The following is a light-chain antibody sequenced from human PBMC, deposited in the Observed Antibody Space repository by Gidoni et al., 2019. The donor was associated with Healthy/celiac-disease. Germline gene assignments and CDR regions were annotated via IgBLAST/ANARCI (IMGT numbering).Light chain of an antibody. CDR2: GAS. Sequence: EIVMTQSPATLSVSPGERATLSCRASQSVSSNLAWYQQKPGQAPRLLIYGASTRATGIPARFSGSGSGTEFTLTISSLQSEDFAVYSCQQYNNWPWPFGQGTKVEIK. J-gene: IGKJ1*01. V-gene: IGKV3-15*01. CDR1: QSVSSN. CDR3: QQYNNWPWP.